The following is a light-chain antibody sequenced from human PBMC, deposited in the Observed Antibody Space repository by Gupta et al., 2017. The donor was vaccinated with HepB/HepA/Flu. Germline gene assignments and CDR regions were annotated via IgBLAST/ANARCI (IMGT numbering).Light chain of an antibody. CDR1: QSVNVK. CDR2: TAS. V-gene: IGKV3-15*01. J-gene: IGKJ1*01. Sequence: ILMTQSPGTLSVSPGDRATLSCRASQSVNVKLAWYQQKPGQAPRLLIYTASTRAAGIPARFSGGGSGTEFTLTISSLQSEDFAVYYCQQYNDWPRTFGQGTKVEIK. CDR3: QQYNDWPRT.